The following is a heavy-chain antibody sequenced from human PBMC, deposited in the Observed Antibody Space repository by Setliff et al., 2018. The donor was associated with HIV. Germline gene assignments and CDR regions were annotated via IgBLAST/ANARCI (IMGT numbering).Heavy chain of an antibody. CDR3: AKVDTAMVVHYYDSSGYLRPFDS. Sequence: HPGGSLRLSCAASGFTFSSYWMYWVRQAPGKGLVWVSAISDSGGGTYYADSVEGRFTVSRDNSKYTLYLQMNSLRVEDTAVYYCAKVDTAMVVHYYDSSGYLRPFDSWGQGTLVTVSS. D-gene: IGHD3-22*01. V-gene: IGHV3-23*01. CDR2: ISDSGGGT. CDR1: GFTFSSYW. J-gene: IGHJ4*02.